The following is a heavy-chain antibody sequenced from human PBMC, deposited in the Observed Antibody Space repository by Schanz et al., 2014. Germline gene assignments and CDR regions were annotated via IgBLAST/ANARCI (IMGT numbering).Heavy chain of an antibody. Sequence: QVQLVESGGGVVQPGRSLRLSCVASGFTFSKYGMHWVRQAPGKGLEWVAVIWYDGSNKDYADSVKGRFIISRDSSKNTLFLQMNSLRAEDTAVYFCARDGGRDGYNLAFDVWGQGTLVTVSS. CDR1: GFTFSKYG. CDR2: IWYDGSNK. J-gene: IGHJ3*01. D-gene: IGHD5-12*01. V-gene: IGHV3-33*01. CDR3: ARDGGRDGYNLAFDV.